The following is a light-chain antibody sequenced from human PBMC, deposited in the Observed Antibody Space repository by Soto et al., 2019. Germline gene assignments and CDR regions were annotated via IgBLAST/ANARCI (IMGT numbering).Light chain of an antibody. J-gene: IGKJ2*01. CDR3: QQFGSSLYT. CDR1: QSVSSY. Sequence: EIVLTQSPATLSLSPGERATLSCRASQSVSSYLAWYQQKPGQAPRLLTYDASNRATGIPDRFSGSGSGTDFTLTISGLEPEDFAVYYCQQFGSSLYTFGQGTKVDIK. CDR2: DAS. V-gene: IGKV3-11*01.